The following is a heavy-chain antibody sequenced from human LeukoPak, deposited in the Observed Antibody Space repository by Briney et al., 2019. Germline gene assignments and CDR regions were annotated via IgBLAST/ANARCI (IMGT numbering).Heavy chain of an antibody. D-gene: IGHD5-24*01. Sequence: PGASLRLSCAASGFTFNIHAMDWVRQAPGKGLEWVSSISGIGISIYHADSVQGRFTISRDNSKNMVYLQMNSLIAEDTAVYYCANDMHGYDRPVDYWGRGSLVTVSS. CDR1: GFTFNIHA. J-gene: IGHJ4*02. CDR3: ANDMHGYDRPVDY. V-gene: IGHV3-23*01. CDR2: ISGIGISI.